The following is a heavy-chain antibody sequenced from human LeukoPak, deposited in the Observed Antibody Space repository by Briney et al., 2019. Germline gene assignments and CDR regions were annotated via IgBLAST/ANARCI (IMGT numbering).Heavy chain of an antibody. D-gene: IGHD3-10*01. CDR1: GFTVSSNY. CDR2: IYSGGST. Sequence: PGGSLRLSCAASGFTVSSNYMSWVRQAPGKGLEWVSVIYSGGSTYYAGSVKGRFTISRDNSKNTLYLQMNSLRAEDTAVYYCARGSGSLPFDYWGQGTLVTVSS. V-gene: IGHV3-66*01. CDR3: ARGSGSLPFDY. J-gene: IGHJ4*02.